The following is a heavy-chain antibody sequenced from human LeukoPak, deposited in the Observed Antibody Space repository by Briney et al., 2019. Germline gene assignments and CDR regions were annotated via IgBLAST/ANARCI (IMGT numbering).Heavy chain of an antibody. CDR3: ARAPYHPYYYYYYMDV. Sequence: GGSLRLSCAASGFTFSSYSMNWVRQAPGKGLEWVSSISSSSSYIYYADSVKGRFTISRDNAKNSLYLQMNSLRAEDTAVYYCARAPYHPYYYYYYMDVWGKGTTVTVSS. CDR1: GFTFSSYS. CDR2: ISSSSSYI. J-gene: IGHJ6*03. V-gene: IGHV3-21*01. D-gene: IGHD2-2*01.